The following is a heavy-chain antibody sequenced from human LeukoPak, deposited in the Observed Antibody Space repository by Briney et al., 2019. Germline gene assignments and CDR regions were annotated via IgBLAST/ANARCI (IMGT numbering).Heavy chain of an antibody. CDR1: GGSISNSNYY. Sequence: PSETLSLTCTVSGGSISNSNYYWGWIRQAPGKGLQWIGHIYYSGNTYYNSSLKSRVTISVDTSKNQFSLKLSSVTAADTAVYYCSKCHYYYYMDVWGKGTTVTVSS. D-gene: IGHD5/OR15-5a*01. J-gene: IGHJ6*03. V-gene: IGHV4-39*07. CDR2: IYYSGNT. CDR3: SKCHYYYYMDV.